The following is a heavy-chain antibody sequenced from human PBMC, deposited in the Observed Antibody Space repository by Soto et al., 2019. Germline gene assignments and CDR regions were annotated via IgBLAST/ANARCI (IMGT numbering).Heavy chain of an antibody. V-gene: IGHV4-61*01. CDR1: GGSFKSGSYS. CDR2: VYHTGRT. J-gene: IGHJ4*02. Sequence: SETLSLTCTVSGGSFKSGSYSWSWIRQPPGKGLEWIGYVYHTGRTSYNPSLKSRVSISMDTSKNQFSLNLDSVTAADTAVYYCARAGIASAGLHHFDYWGQGILVTVSS. CDR3: ARAGIASAGLHHFDY. D-gene: IGHD6-13*01.